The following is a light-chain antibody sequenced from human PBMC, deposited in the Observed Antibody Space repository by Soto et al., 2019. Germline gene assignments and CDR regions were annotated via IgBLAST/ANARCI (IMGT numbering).Light chain of an antibody. J-gene: IGKJ1*01. V-gene: IGKV2-28*01. CDR1: QSLLHSDGYNY. CDR2: LGS. CDR3: MQTLQTPVT. Sequence: DIVMTQSPLSLPVTPGEPASISCRSSQSLLHSDGYNYLDWYLQKPGQSPQLLIYLGSNRASGVPDRFSGSGSGTDFALKISRVEAEDVGVYYCMQTLQTPVTFGQGTKVELK.